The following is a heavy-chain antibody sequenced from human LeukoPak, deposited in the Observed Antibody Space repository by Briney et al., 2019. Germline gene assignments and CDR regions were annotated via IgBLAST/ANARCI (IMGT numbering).Heavy chain of an antibody. V-gene: IGHV3-48*03. CDR1: GFTFSSYE. J-gene: IGHJ6*02. CDR2: ISSSGSTI. D-gene: IGHD2-2*01. CDR3: ARDSRVEYYYYYGMDV. Sequence: PGGSLRLSCAASGFTFSSYEMNWVRQAPGKGLEWVSYISSSGSTIYYADSVKGRFTISRDNAKNSLYLQMNSLRAEDTAVYYCARDSRVEYYYYYGMDVWGQGTTVTVSS.